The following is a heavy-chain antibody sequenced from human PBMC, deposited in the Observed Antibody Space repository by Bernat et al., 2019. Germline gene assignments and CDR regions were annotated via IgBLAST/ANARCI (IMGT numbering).Heavy chain of an antibody. D-gene: IGHD2-2*01. CDR2: IYYSGST. V-gene: IGHV4-39*01. Sequence: QLQLQESGPGLVKPSETLSLTCTVSGGSISSSSYYWGWIRQPPGKGLEWIGSIYYSGSTYYYPSLKSRVTISVDTSKNQFSLKLSSVTAADTAVYYCAYRVVPAAMNYYYYYGMDVWGQGTTVTVSS. J-gene: IGHJ6*02. CDR3: AYRVVPAAMNYYYYYGMDV. CDR1: GGSISSSSYY.